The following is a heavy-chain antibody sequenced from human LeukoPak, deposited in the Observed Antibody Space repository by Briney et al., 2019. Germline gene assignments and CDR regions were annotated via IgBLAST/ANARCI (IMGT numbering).Heavy chain of an antibody. CDR1: GLTFSSYW. CDR2: IKQDGSEK. J-gene: IGHJ3*02. Sequence: GGSLRLSCAASGLTFSSYWMSWVRQAPGKGLEWVANIKQDGSEKYYVDSVKGRFTISRDNAKNSLYLQMNSLRAEDTAVYYCARDSMDAFDIWGQGTMVTVSS. CDR3: ARDSMDAFDI. D-gene: IGHD2-2*01. V-gene: IGHV3-7*05.